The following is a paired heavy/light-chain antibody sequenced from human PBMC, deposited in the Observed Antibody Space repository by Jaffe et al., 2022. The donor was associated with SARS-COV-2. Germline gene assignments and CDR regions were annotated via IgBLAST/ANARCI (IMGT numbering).Heavy chain of an antibody. Sequence: QITLKESGPTLVKPTQTLTLTCSFSHFSLTTNGMGVGWIRQPPGKALEWLALIYWDEDKRYSPSLRSRLTITKDTSKNQVVLRMTNMDPVDTATFYCARIYSSSSSQYGLDFWGQGTTVTVSS. V-gene: IGHV2-5*02. J-gene: IGHJ6*02. D-gene: IGHD6-6*01. CDR2: IYWDEDK. CDR1: HFSLTTNGMG. CDR3: ARIYSSSSSQYGLDF.
Light chain of an antibody. CDR2: EGS. Sequence: QSALTQPASVSGSPGQSITISCTGTSSDVGTYNLVSWYQQHPGKAPKLIIYEGSRRPAGVSDRFSGSKSGNTASLTISGLQTEDEADYYCCSYVHNVVFGGGTKLTVL. J-gene: IGLJ2*01. V-gene: IGLV2-23*01. CDR1: SSDVGTYNL. CDR3: CSYVHNVV.